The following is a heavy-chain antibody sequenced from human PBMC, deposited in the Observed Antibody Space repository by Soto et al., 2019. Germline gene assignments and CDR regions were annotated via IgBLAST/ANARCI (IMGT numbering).Heavy chain of an antibody. V-gene: IGHV1-3*01. D-gene: IGHD3-22*01. CDR2: INAGNGNT. J-gene: IGHJ4*02. CDR3: ARPKDYDDCLDL. Sequence: ASVKVSCKASGYTFTSYGISWVRQAPGQRLEWMGWINAGNGNTKYSQKFQGRVTFTRYTSANTAYMELSSLISEDTAVYYCARPKDYDDCLDLWGQGTLVTVSS. CDR1: GYTFTSYG.